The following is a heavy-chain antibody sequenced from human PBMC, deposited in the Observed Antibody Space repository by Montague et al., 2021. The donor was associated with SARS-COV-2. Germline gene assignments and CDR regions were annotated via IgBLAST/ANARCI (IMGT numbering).Heavy chain of an antibody. CDR2: INWNGDTT. D-gene: IGHD3-22*01. CDR3: ARLGDSGAYGAPGGY. V-gene: IGHV3-20*04. CDR1: GFIFDDYG. Sequence: SLRPSCAASGFIFDDYGMNWVRQAPGKGLEWVSGINWNGDTTRYADSLRGRFTISRDNAKQSLYLQMNSLRVDDTAFYYCARLGDSGAYGAPGGYWGRGTLVTVSS. J-gene: IGHJ4*02.